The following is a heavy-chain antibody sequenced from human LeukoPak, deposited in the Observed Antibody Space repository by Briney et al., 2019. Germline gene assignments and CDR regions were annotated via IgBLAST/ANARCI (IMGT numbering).Heavy chain of an antibody. CDR2: IWYDGSNK. V-gene: IGHV3-33*06. J-gene: IGHJ4*02. CDR1: GFTFSSYG. CDR3: AKDRRGVVRGVPLDY. D-gene: IGHD3-10*01. Sequence: GGSLRLSCAASGFTFSSYGMHWVRQAPGKGLEWVAVIWYDGSNKYYADSVKGRFTISRDNSKNTLYLQMNSLRAKDTAVYYCAKDRRGVVRGVPLDYWGQGTLVTVSS.